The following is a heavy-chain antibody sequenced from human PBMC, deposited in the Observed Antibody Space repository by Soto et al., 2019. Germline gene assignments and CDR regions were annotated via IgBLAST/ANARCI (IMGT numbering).Heavy chain of an antibody. V-gene: IGHV3-23*01. D-gene: IGHD3-3*01. CDR3: AKINSYYDFWSGYKKDNWFDP. CDR1: GGTFSSYA. Sequence: ASVKVSCKASGGTFSSYAISWVRQAPGKGLEWVSAISGSGGSTYYADSVKGRFTISRDNSKNTLYLQMNSLRAEDTAVYYCAKINSYYDFWSGYKKDNWFDPWGQGTLVTVSS. CDR2: ISGSGGST. J-gene: IGHJ5*02.